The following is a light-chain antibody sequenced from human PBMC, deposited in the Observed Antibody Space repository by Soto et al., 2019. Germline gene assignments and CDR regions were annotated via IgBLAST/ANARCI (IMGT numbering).Light chain of an antibody. V-gene: IGKV3-20*01. CDR3: HLYGSPVT. Sequence: EIVLTQSPGTLSLSPGERATLSCRPSQSVSSSYLAWYQQKPGQAPRLLIYGASSRATVIPDRFSGSGSGTNFTLTISILEPEDIAVDYCHLYGSPVTSGKGTKVQVK. J-gene: IGKJ2*01. CDR2: GAS. CDR1: QSVSSSY.